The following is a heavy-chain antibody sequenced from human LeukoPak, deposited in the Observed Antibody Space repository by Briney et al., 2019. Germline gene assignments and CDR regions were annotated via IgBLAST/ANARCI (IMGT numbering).Heavy chain of an antibody. Sequence: GGSLRLSCAASGFTFNTYSMNWVRRAPGKGLEWVSYISSDSSLKYYADSLRGRFTISRDNARNSLYLQMNSLRAEDTAVYYCARDFRYYDSSGYTHWGQGTLVTVSS. J-gene: IGHJ4*02. CDR1: GFTFNTYS. D-gene: IGHD3-22*01. V-gene: IGHV3-48*01. CDR3: ARDFRYYDSSGYTH. CDR2: ISSDSSLK.